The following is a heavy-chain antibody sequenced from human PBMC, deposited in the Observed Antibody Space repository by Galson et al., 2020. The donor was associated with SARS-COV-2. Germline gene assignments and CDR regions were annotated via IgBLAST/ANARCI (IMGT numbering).Heavy chain of an antibody. J-gene: IGHJ4*02. Sequence: GESLKISCAASGFTFSSYSMNWVRQAPGKGLEWISYISSSSRTIYYADSVKGRFTISRDNAKNSLYLQMNSLRAEDTAVYYCARVVSGSYFDYWGQGTLVTFSS. CDR1: GFTFSSYS. D-gene: IGHD2-21*02. CDR2: ISSSSRTI. V-gene: IGHV3-48*01. CDR3: ARVVSGSYFDY.